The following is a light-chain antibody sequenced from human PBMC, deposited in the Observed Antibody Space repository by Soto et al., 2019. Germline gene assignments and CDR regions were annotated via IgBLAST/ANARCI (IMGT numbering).Light chain of an antibody. J-gene: IGKJ1*01. CDR2: AAS. CDR1: QSISSY. V-gene: IGKV1-39*01. Sequence: DIQMTQSPSSLSASVGDRVTITCRASQSISSYLNWYQQKPGKAPKLLIYAASSLQSGVTSRFSGSGSGTDFTITISSLQPEDFATYSCQQSYSTPRTFGQGTKVEIK. CDR3: QQSYSTPRT.